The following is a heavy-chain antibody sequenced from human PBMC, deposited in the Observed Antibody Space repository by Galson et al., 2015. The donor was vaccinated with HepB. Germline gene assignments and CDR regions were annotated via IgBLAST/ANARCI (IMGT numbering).Heavy chain of an antibody. CDR2: IIPIFGTA. Sequence: SVKVSCKASGGTFSSYAISWVRQAPGQGLEWMGGIIPIFGTANYAQKFQGRVTITADESTSTAYMELSSLRSEDTAVYYCARVTYYYDSSGYYYDYWGQGTLVTVSS. CDR3: ARVTYYYDSSGYYYDY. D-gene: IGHD3-22*01. J-gene: IGHJ4*02. CDR1: GGTFSSYA. V-gene: IGHV1-69*13.